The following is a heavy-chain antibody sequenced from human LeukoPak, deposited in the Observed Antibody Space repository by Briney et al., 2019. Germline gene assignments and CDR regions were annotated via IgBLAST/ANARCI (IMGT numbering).Heavy chain of an antibody. V-gene: IGHV4-34*01. CDR2: INHSGST. J-gene: IGHJ6*02. CDR1: GGSFSGYY. Sequence: SQTLSLTCAVYGGSFSGYYWSWIRQPPGKGLEWIGEINHSGSTNYNPSLKSRVTISVDTSKNQFSLKLSSVTAADTAVYYCARKRSGYCSSTSCYTGPTICYYYGMDVWGQGTTVTVSS. CDR3: ARKRSGYCSSTSCYTGPTICYYYGMDV. D-gene: IGHD2-2*02.